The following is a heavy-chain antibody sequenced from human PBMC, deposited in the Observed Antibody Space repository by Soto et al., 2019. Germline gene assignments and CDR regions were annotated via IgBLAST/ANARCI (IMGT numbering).Heavy chain of an antibody. J-gene: IGHJ5*02. Sequence: GASVKVSCKASGGTLSSYAISWVRQAPGQGLEWMGGIIPIFGTANYAQKFQGRVTITADESTSTAYMELSSLRSEDTAVYYCARYCTNGVCYKGPEGNWFDPWSQGTLVTVSS. V-gene: IGHV1-69*13. CDR2: IIPIFGTA. D-gene: IGHD2-8*01. CDR1: GGTLSSYA. CDR3: ARYCTNGVCYKGPEGNWFDP.